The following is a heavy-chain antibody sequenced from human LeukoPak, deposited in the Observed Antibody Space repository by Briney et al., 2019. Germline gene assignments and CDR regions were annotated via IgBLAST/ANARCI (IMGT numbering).Heavy chain of an antibody. CDR2: ISGSGGST. D-gene: IGHD7-27*01. CDR1: GFTVSSNY. J-gene: IGHJ5*02. CDR3: AKPLSEPGDWFDP. Sequence: GGSLRLSCAASGFTVSSNYMNWVRQAPGKGLEWVSAISGSGGSTYYADSVKGRFTISRDNSKNTLYLQMNSLRAEDTAVYYCAKPLSEPGDWFDPWGQGTLVTVSS. V-gene: IGHV3-23*01.